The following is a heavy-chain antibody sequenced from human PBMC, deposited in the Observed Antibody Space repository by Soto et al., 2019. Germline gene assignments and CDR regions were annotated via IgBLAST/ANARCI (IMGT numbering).Heavy chain of an antibody. CDR3: TTDEWFRRFDY. D-gene: IGHD3-3*01. Sequence: GGSLRLSCAASGFTFSNAWMSWVRQAPGKGLEWVGRIKSKTDGGTTDYAAPVKGRFTISKDDSKNTLYLQMNSLKTEDTAVYYCTTDEWFRRFDYWGQGTLVTVSS. CDR1: GFTFSNAW. CDR2: IKSKTDGGTT. J-gene: IGHJ4*02. V-gene: IGHV3-15*01.